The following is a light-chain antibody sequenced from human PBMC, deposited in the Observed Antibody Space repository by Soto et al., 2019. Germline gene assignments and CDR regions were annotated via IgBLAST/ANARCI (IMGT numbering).Light chain of an antibody. CDR1: GGDIGAYNY. J-gene: IGLJ2*01. V-gene: IGLV2-14*01. Sequence: QSALTQPPSASGSPGQSVTISCSGTGGDIGAYNYVSWYQHHPGKAPKFMMYEVSYRPSGVSNRFSGSKSGNTASLTISGLQAEDEADYYCSSYTSTSTVLFGGGTKVTVL. CDR2: EVS. CDR3: SSYTSTSTVL.